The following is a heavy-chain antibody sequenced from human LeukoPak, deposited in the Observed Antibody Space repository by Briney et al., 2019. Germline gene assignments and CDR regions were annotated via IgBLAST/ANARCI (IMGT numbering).Heavy chain of an antibody. CDR1: VFTLSNYA. CDR2: ISYDGSNK. V-gene: IGHV3-30-3*01. D-gene: IGHD5-18*01. CDR3: ARDPRIQLWLEWNPAGYFDY. J-gene: IGHJ4*02. Sequence: GGSLRLSCAASVFTLSNYAMHWVRQAPGKGLEWVAVISYDGSNKYYADSVKGRFTISRDNSKNTLYLQRNSLRAEDTAVYSCARDPRIQLWLEWNPAGYFDYWGQGTLVTVS.